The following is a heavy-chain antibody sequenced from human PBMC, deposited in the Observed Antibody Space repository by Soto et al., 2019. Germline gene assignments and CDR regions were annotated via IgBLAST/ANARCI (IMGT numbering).Heavy chain of an antibody. V-gene: IGHV3-13*01. CDR2: IGTAGDT. Sequence: EVQLVESGGGLVQPGGSLRLSCAASGFTFSSYDMHWVRQATGKGLEWVSAIGTAGDTYYPGSVKGRFTISRENAKNSLYLQMNSLRAGDTAVYYCAREGGRGLFDPWGQGTLVTVSS. D-gene: IGHD6-25*01. CDR1: GFTFSSYD. CDR3: AREGGRGLFDP. J-gene: IGHJ5*02.